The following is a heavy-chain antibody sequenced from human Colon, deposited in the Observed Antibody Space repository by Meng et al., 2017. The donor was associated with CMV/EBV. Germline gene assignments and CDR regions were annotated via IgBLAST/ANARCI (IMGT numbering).Heavy chain of an antibody. CDR1: GYTFTDYY. V-gene: IGHV1-2*02. D-gene: IGHD6-6*01. CDR3: ERVGGWIGSSSIFGWFDP. J-gene: IGHJ5*02. CDR2: INSNTGAT. Sequence: QVQLVQSGDAGKIPGASVKVSCKGSGYTFTDYYIPWVRQAPGQGLEWMGLINSNTGATKYAKKFQNRITMTRDTSINTVYMQLSGLRSDDTAVYYCERVGGWIGSSSIFGWFDPWGQGTLVTVSS.